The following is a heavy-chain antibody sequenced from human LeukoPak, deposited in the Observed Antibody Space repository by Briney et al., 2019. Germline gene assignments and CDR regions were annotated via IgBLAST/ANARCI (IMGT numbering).Heavy chain of an antibody. V-gene: IGHV3-7*01. J-gene: IGHJ4*02. CDR2: IKQDGSER. CDR1: GFTFSNYW. D-gene: IGHD3-16*01. Sequence: GGSLRLSCAASGFTFSNYWMSWVRQTPGKGLEWVANIKQDGSERAYVDSVKGRFTISRDNAKNFLYLQMNNLRVEDTAVYYCSRDNAAVPGGDYWGQRVLVTVSS. CDR3: SRDNAAVPGGDY.